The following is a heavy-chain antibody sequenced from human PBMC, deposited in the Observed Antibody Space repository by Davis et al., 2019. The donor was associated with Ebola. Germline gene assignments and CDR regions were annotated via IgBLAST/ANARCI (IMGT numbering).Heavy chain of an antibody. Sequence: ASVQVSCKASDYTFNSYGITWVRQAPGQGLEWMGWISVNNGNTNYAQKLQGRVSMTTDTSTSTTYMELRSLTSDDTAVYYCASLGHSSSAFDIWGQGTMVTVSS. CDR2: ISVNNGNT. CDR1: DYTFNSYG. CDR3: ASLGHSSSAFDI. J-gene: IGHJ3*02. D-gene: IGHD6-13*01. V-gene: IGHV1-18*01.